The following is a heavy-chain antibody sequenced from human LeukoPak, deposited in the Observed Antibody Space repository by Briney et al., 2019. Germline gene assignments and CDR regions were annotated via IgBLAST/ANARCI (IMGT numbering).Heavy chain of an antibody. CDR1: GFTFSTYA. V-gene: IGHV3-30*04. J-gene: IGHJ4*02. CDR3: ARVYLERLTAGYFDH. Sequence: GGSLRLSCAASGFTFSTYAMNWVRQAPGKGLEWVAVISDDGRHNYYADSVKGRFTISRDNSKSTLYLQMNSLRDDDSAAYFCARVYLERLTAGYFDHWGQGTLVTVSS. D-gene: IGHD2-8*01. CDR2: ISDDGRHN.